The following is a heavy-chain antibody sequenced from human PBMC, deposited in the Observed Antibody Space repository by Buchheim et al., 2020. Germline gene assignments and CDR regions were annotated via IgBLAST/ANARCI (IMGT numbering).Heavy chain of an antibody. CDR2: INPSGETA. CDR1: GYTFTNYY. CDR3: ARAGTTVTTYSRLKVYFNY. Sequence: QVQLVQSGAEVKTPGASVKVSCKASGYTFTNYYIHWVRQAPGQGLEWMGIINPSGETATYAQRFQGRVTMTRDTSTSTVYMDLNSLRSEDTAVYYCARAGTTVTTYSRLKVYFNYWGQGTL. J-gene: IGHJ4*02. D-gene: IGHD4-11*01. V-gene: IGHV1-46*01.